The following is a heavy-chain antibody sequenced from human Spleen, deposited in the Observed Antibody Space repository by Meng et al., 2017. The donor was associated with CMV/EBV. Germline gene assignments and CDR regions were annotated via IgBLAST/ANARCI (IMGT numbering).Heavy chain of an antibody. V-gene: IGHV4-39*06. CDR2: VCYTGST. CDR3: ARFPMTAQPLWYFDL. D-gene: IGHD2-21*02. CDR1: GSISSSTVC. J-gene: IGHJ2*01. Sequence: GSISSSTVCWGRPRQPPGKALEWIGSVCYTGSTYFNPSLNSRVTISVDTSKNQGPLKMSSVTAADRAVYYCARFPMTAQPLWYFDLWGRGTLVTVSS.